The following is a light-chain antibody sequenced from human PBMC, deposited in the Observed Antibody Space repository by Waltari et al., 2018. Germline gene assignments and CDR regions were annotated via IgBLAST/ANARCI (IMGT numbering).Light chain of an antibody. CDR3: QQSYSSHT. CDR2: TAS. Sequence: DIQMTQSPLFLSASVGDTVAISCRASQSINNFFSWYQQRPGRAPKLLIYTASTLQGGVSSRFSGSGSGTDFTLTITSLQPEDFATYYCQQSYSSHTFGQGTRLDIK. J-gene: IGKJ5*01. CDR1: QSINNF. V-gene: IGKV1-39*01.